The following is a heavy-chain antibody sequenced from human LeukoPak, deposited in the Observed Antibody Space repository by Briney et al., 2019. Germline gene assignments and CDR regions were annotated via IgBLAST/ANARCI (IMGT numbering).Heavy chain of an antibody. J-gene: IGHJ4*02. CDR2: IYYSGST. CDR3: ARGDCSSTNCYGFDY. D-gene: IGHD2-2*01. CDR1: GGSISSGDYY. V-gene: IGHV4-30-4*01. Sequence: PSETLSPTCTVSGGSISSGDYYWSWIRQPPGKGLEWIGYIYYSGSTYYNPSLRSRVTISVDTSKNQFSLKLSSVTAADTAVYYCARGDCSSTNCYGFDYWGQGTLVTVSS.